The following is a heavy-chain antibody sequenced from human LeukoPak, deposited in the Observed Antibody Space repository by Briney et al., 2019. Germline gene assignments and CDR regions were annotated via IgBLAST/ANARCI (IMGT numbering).Heavy chain of an antibody. D-gene: IGHD3-10*02. CDR3: ARGDDHYYVDN. V-gene: IGHV1-2*02. Sequence: ASVKVSCKASGYTFSGYYIHWVRQAPGQGLEWMGWINPNGGGTNYAQKFQGRVTMTRDTSISTAYMELTRLRSDDTAAYFCARGDDHYYVDNWGQGTLITVSS. CDR2: INPNGGGT. CDR1: GYTFSGYY. J-gene: IGHJ4*02.